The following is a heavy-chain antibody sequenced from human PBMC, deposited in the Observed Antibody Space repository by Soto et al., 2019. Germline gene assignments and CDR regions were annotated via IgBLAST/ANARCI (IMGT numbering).Heavy chain of an antibody. Sequence: GGSLRLSCAASGLIFSDYAMSWVRQALGKGLECVACISGSGGDTFYADSVKGRFTISRDNSKNTLSLHMNSLRVDDTAVYFCAKDRFGIVGPVDYWGQGTLVTVSS. D-gene: IGHD1-26*01. J-gene: IGHJ4*02. CDR2: ISGSGGDT. V-gene: IGHV3-23*01. CDR1: GLIFSDYA. CDR3: AKDRFGIVGPVDY.